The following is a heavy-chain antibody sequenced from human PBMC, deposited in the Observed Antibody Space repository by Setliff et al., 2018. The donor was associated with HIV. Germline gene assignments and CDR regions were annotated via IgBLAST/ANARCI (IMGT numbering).Heavy chain of an antibody. Sequence: SETLSLTCTVSGGSISSTSYYWSWIRQPPGKGLEWIGSIYYSGITYYNPSLKSRVTISVDTSKNQFSLKLSSVTAADTAVYYCARARGRIAAAGRPYFDYWGQGTLVTVSS. V-gene: IGHV4-39*01. CDR1: GGSISSTSYY. D-gene: IGHD6-13*01. CDR3: ARARGRIAAAGRPYFDY. CDR2: IYYSGIT. J-gene: IGHJ4*02.